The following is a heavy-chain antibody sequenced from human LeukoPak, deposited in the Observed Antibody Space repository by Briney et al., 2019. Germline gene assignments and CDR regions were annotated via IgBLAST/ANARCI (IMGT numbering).Heavy chain of an antibody. CDR3: ARDFGSGVFDP. D-gene: IGHD3-10*01. CDR1: GDSFGTYG. V-gene: IGHV1-69*05. J-gene: IGHJ5*02. Sequence: ASVKVSCKASGDSFGTYGITWVRQALGQGLEWMGGFNPIFGSAQYAQKFQGRVTITMDVSARTVYMELSSLRSEDTTIYYCARDFGSGVFDPWGRGTLVTVSS. CDR2: FNPIFGSA.